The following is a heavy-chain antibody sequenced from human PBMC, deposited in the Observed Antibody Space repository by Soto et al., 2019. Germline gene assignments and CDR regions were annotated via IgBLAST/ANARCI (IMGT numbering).Heavy chain of an antibody. CDR3: ASLHLAPSAFDI. CDR2: IIPIFGTA. CDR1: GGTISSYA. V-gene: IGHV1-69*13. J-gene: IGHJ3*02. Sequence: GASVTGSCKTSGGTISSYASGWVRQAPGQGLEWMGGIIPIFGTANYAQKFQGRVTITADESTSTAYMELSSLRSEDTAVYYCASLHLAPSAFDIWGQGTMVTVSS.